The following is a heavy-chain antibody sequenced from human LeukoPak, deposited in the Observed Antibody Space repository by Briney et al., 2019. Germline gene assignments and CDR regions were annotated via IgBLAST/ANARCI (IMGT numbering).Heavy chain of an antibody. D-gene: IGHD2-15*01. J-gene: IGHJ4*02. CDR3: TTENVVVVAAPFDY. V-gene: IGHV3-15*01. CDR2: IKSKTDGGTT. CDR1: GFTFSNAW. Sequence: GGSLRLSCAASGFTFSNAWMSWVRQAPGKGLEWVGRIKSKTDGGTTDYAAPVKGRFTISRDDSKNTLYLQMNSLKTEDTAVYYCTTENVVVVAAPFDYWGQGTLVTVSS.